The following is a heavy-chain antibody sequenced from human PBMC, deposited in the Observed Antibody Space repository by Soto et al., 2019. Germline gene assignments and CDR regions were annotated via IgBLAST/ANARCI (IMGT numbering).Heavy chain of an antibody. D-gene: IGHD6-13*01. Sequence: QVQLQQWGAGLLKPSETLSLTCAVYGGSFSGYYGSGIRKPQGKGLEWIGEINHRGGTDYNPSLKSRVTISVDPSKNQFSLKLSSVTAACTAGYYCAIGVAADYWGQGTLVTVSS. CDR3: AIGVAADY. CDR2: INHRGGT. J-gene: IGHJ4*02. CDR1: GGSFSGYY. V-gene: IGHV4-34*01.